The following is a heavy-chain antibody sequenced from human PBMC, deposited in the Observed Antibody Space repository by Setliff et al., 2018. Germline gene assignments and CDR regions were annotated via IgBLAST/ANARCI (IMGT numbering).Heavy chain of an antibody. J-gene: IGHJ3*02. CDR1: GFTFSTHS. V-gene: IGHV3-21*01. CDR2: ISRSSTYI. Sequence: PGESLNISCAASGFTFSTHSMNWVRQAPGKGLEWVSSISRSSTYIYYADSMKGRFTISRDNAKNSLYLQMNSLRAEDTAVYYCASAGHSGSWFPFDAFHIWGQGTMVTVSS. D-gene: IGHD6-13*01. CDR3: ASAGHSGSWFPFDAFHI.